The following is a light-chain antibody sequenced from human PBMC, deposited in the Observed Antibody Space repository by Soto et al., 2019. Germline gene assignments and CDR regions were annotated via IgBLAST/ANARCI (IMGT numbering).Light chain of an antibody. CDR1: SSNIGAGYD. CDR2: GNS. J-gene: IGLJ2*01. Sequence: QPVLTQPLSVSGAPGQRVTISCTGSSSNIGAGYDVHWYQQLPGTAPKLLIYGNSNRPSGVPDRFSGSKSGTSASLAITGLQAEDEADYYCQSYDSSLSVVFGGGTKLTVL. CDR3: QSYDSSLSVV. V-gene: IGLV1-40*01.